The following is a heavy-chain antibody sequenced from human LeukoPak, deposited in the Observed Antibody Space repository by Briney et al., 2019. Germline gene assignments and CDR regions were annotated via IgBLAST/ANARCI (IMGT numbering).Heavy chain of an antibody. CDR2: INEDGSVK. Sequence: PGGSLRLSCAASGFTFSNYCMSWVRQAPGKGLEWVGNINEDGSVKYYVDPVKGRFTISRDNAKNSLYLQTNSLRAEDTAAYYCARDLGASQHLSWFGPWGQGTLVTVSS. J-gene: IGHJ5*02. CDR1: GFTFSNYC. D-gene: IGHD1-26*01. CDR3: ARDLGASQHLSWFGP. V-gene: IGHV3-7*05.